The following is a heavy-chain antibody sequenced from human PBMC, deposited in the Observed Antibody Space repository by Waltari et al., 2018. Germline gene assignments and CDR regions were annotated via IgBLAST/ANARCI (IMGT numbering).Heavy chain of an antibody. CDR2: IYWNDDK. CDR1: GFSHSTSGQS. J-gene: IGHJ4*02. D-gene: IGHD3-9*01. Sequence: QITLKESGPTLVQPTQTLRLTCSFSGFSHSTSGQSVAWIRQHPGKALDWLAVIYWNDDKRYRTSLRSRLTIRKDTSKNQVVLTLTNMDPVDTATYYCAHSYFEILTGPFDYWGQGTLVTVSS. CDR3: AHSYFEILTGPFDY. V-gene: IGHV2-5*01.